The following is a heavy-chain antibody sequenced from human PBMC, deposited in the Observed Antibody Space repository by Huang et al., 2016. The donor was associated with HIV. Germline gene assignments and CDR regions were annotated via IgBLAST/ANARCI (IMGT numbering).Heavy chain of an antibody. CDR3: ARGFGINYNHEAFDV. CDR1: GYTFTNYD. J-gene: IGHJ3*01. D-gene: IGHD3-10*01. V-gene: IGHV1-8*01. Sequence: QIQLAQSGAEVKKPGASVKVSCKASGYTFTNYDINWVRQASGQGLVWVGWIDPKGGNVGYTKKFQSRVAILRNSSINTSYLEVTSLTSEDTAVYYCARGFGINYNHEAFDVWGQGTMVTVSS. CDR2: IDPKGGNV.